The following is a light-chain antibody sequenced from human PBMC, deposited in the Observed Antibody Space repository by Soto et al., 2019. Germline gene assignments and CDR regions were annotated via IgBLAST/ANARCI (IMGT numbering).Light chain of an antibody. CDR1: ISNIGNNY. V-gene: IGLV1-51*01. Sequence: QSVLRQPPSVSAAPGQTVTLSCSGSISNIGNNYVSWFQQFPGTGPKLLIYDNYKRPSGIPDRFSGSKSGTSATLGITGLQIGDEADYYCATWDSSLSAAVFGGGTKLTVL. J-gene: IGLJ2*01. CDR2: DNY. CDR3: ATWDSSLSAAV.